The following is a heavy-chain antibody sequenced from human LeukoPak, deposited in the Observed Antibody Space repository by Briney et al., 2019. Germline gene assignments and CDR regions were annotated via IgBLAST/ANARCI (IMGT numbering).Heavy chain of an antibody. J-gene: IGHJ4*02. CDR1: GFSFTNFW. CDR3: ARGDAFSGDH. Sequence: PGGSLRLSCVVSGFSFTNFWMSWVRQAPGRGLEWVANIHPEGNEKYHVESVKGRFTISRDNTKNLLFLQMNGLRVEDTAVYYCARGDAFSGDHWGQGTLVTVSS. CDR2: IHPEGNEK. V-gene: IGHV3-7*04.